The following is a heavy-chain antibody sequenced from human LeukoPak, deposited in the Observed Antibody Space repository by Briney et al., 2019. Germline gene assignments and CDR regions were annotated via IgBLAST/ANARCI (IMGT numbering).Heavy chain of an antibody. D-gene: IGHD3-9*01. CDR3: ARAGDFDWLDY. J-gene: IGHJ4*02. CDR1: GFTFSSYW. CDR2: INTDGSST. Sequence: GGSLRLSCAASGFTFSSYWMHWVRHAPGKGLVWVSRINTDGSSTSYADSVKGRFTISRDNAKNTLYLQMNSLRAEDTAVYYCARAGDFDWLDYWGQGTLVTVSS. V-gene: IGHV3-74*01.